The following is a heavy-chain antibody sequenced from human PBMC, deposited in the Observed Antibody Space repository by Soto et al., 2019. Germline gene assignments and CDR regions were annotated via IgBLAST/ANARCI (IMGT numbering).Heavy chain of an antibody. CDR1: GFTFSSYG. V-gene: IGHV3-30*18. J-gene: IGHJ4*02. Sequence: QVQLVESGGGVVQPGRSLRLSCAASGFTFSSYGMHWVRQAPGKGLEWVAVISYDGSNKYYADSVKGRFTISRDNSKNTLYLQMNSLRAEDTAVYYCAKVDFPGYCSGGSCYGTYDYWGQGTLVTVSS. CDR3: AKVDFPGYCSGGSCYGTYDY. D-gene: IGHD2-15*01. CDR2: ISYDGSNK.